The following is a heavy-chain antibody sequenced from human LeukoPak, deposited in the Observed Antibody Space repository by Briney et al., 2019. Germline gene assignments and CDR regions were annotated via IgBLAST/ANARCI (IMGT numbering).Heavy chain of an antibody. V-gene: IGHV3-23*01. J-gene: IGHJ4*02. CDR2: ISGSGGST. CDR1: GFTFSSYA. CDR3: AKDLAMTSGWYTNFDY. D-gene: IGHD6-19*01. Sequence: GGSLRLSCAASGFTFSSYAMSWVRQAPGKGLEWVSAISGSGGSTYYADSVKGRFTISRDNSKNTLYLQMNSLRAEDTAVYYCAKDLAMTSGWYTNFDYWGQGTLVTVSS.